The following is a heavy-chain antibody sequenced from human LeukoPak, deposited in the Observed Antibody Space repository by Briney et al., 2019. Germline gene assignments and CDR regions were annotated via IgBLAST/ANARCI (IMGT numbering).Heavy chain of an antibody. CDR1: GGSISSYY. D-gene: IGHD3-10*01. J-gene: IGHJ4*02. V-gene: IGHV4-59*01. CDR2: IYYSGST. Sequence: SETLSLTCTVSGGSISSYYWSWIRQPPGKGLEWIGYIYYSGSTNYNPSLKSRVTISVDTSKNQFSLKLSSVTAADTAVYYCARDGGVEDYYGSGSYYDYWGQGTLVTVSS. CDR3: ARDGGVEDYYGSGSYYDY.